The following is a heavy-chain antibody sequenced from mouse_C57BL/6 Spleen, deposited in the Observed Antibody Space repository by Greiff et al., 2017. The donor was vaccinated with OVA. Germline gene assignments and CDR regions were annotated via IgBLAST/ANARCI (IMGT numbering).Heavy chain of an antibody. CDR1: GYSITSGYY. CDR2: ISYDGSN. V-gene: IGHV3-6*01. Sequence: VQLKESGPGLVKPSQSLSLTCSVTGYSITSGYYWNWIRQFPGNKLEWMGYISYDGSNNYNPSLKNRIPITRDTSKNQFFLKLNSVTTEDTATYYCASFITTVVVHWYFDVWGTGTTVTVSS. D-gene: IGHD1-1*01. J-gene: IGHJ1*03. CDR3: ASFITTVVVHWYFDV.